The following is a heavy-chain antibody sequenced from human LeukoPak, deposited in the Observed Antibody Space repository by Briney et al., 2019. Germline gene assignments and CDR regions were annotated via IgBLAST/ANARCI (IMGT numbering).Heavy chain of an antibody. V-gene: IGHV1-46*01. J-gene: IGHJ5*02. CDR2: INPSGGST. Sequence: ASVKVSCKASGYTFTSYYMHWVRQAPGQGLEWMGIINPSGGSTSYAHKFQRRVTMTRDTSTSTVYMELSSLRSEDTAVYYCARGYCSGGSCYDWFDPWGQGTLVTVSS. D-gene: IGHD2-15*01. CDR1: GYTFTSYY. CDR3: ARGYCSGGSCYDWFDP.